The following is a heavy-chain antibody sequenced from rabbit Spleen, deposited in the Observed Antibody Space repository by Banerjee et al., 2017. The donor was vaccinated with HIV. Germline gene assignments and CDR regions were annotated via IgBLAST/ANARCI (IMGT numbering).Heavy chain of an antibody. D-gene: IGHD4-1*01. Sequence: QLKESGGGLVQPGGSLTLSCKASGFDFSSSYMNWVRQAPGKGLEWIGIIYTGDGSTDYASWVIGRFTISSDNAQNTVDLQMNSLTAADTATYFCARDLDDVIGWNFGWWGQGTLVTVS. J-gene: IGHJ3*01. CDR1: GFDFSSSY. CDR2: IYTGDGST. CDR3: ARDLDDVIGWNFGW. V-gene: IGHV1S7*01.